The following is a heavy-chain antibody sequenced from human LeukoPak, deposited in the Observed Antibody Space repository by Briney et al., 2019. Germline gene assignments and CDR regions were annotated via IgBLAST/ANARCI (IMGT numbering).Heavy chain of an antibody. CDR2: ISGSGGST. Sequence: PGGSLRLSCAASGFTFSSYALSWVRQAPGKGLEWVSAISGSGGSTYYADSVKGRFTISRDNSKNTLYLQMNSLRVEDTAIYYCAKNAATGKAYYDSWGQGSLLTVSS. CDR1: GFTFSSYA. V-gene: IGHV3-23*01. CDR3: AKNAATGKAYYDS. J-gene: IGHJ4*02. D-gene: IGHD6-13*01.